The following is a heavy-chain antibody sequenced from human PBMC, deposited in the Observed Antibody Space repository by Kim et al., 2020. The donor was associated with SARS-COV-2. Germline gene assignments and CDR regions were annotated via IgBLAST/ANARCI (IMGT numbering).Heavy chain of an antibody. CDR2: IYYSGST. CDR3: AREYSSSWYLRIFDY. J-gene: IGHJ4*02. CDR1: GGSISSYY. V-gene: IGHV4-59*01. D-gene: IGHD6-13*01. Sequence: SETLSLTCTVSGGSISSYYWSWIRQPPGKGLEWIGYIYYSGSTNYNPSLKSRVTISVDTSKNQLSLKLSSVTAADTAVYYCAREYSSSWYLRIFDYWGQGTLVTVSS.